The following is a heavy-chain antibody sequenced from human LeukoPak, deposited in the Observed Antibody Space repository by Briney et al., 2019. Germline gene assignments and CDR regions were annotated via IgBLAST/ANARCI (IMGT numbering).Heavy chain of an antibody. CDR2: YYYSGSN. CDR3: ASAAVVRAANPTFHY. J-gene: IGHJ4*02. D-gene: IGHD2-2*01. Sequence: SETLSLTCTVSGGSISSGDYYWSWLPPPPGQELQWIGYYYYSGSNYYTLSLKSRVTMSVDTSKNQFSLKLSSVTAADTAVYYCASAAVVRAANPTFHYWGQGTLVTVSS. V-gene: IGHV4-30-4*01. CDR1: GGSISSGDYY.